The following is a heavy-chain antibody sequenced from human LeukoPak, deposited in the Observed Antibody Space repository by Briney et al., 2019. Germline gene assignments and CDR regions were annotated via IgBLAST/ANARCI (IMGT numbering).Heavy chain of an antibody. CDR1: GGSISTYY. J-gene: IGHJ4*02. V-gene: IGHV4-4*07. CDR2: IYTNENT. Sequence: NSSETLSLTCTVSGGSISTYYWSWIRQPAGKGLEWIGRIYTNENTNYNPSLRSRVTMSVDTSKNQFSLKLSSVTAADTAVYYCARAAAAAGGQSFDYRGQGTLVAVSS. CDR3: ARAAAAAGGQSFDY. D-gene: IGHD6-13*01.